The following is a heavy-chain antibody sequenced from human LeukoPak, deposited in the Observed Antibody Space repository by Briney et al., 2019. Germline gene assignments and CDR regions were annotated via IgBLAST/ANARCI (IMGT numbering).Heavy chain of an antibody. CDR1: GFTVSSTY. V-gene: IGHV3-66*01. CDR2: IYSGGTT. Sequence: GGSLRLSCAASGFTVSSTYMSWVRQAPGKGLEWVSVIYSGGTTYYADSVKGRFTISRDNAKKSLYLHMDSLRAEDTAVYYCARDIDGYSYGLNYFDYWGQGTLVTVSS. J-gene: IGHJ4*02. CDR3: ARDIDGYSYGLNYFDY. D-gene: IGHD5-18*01.